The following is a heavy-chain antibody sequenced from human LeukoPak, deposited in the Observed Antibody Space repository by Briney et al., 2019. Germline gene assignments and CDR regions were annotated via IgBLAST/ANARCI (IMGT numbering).Heavy chain of an antibody. D-gene: IGHD2-2*01. V-gene: IGHV4-34*01. J-gene: IGHJ6*02. Sequence: SETLSLTCAVYGGSFSGYYWSWIRQPPGKGLEWIGEINHSGSTNYNPSLKSRVTISVDTSKNQFSLKLSSVTAADTAVYYCARLSDQHRTPGDPYGMDVWGQGTTVTVSS. CDR2: INHSGST. CDR1: GGSFSGYY. CDR3: ARLSDQHRTPGDPYGMDV.